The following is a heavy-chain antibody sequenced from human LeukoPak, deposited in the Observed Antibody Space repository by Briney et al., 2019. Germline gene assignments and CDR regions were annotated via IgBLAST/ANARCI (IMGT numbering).Heavy chain of an antibody. CDR3: ARGGITIFGVVISFDY. V-gene: IGHV4-39*01. D-gene: IGHD3-3*01. CDR2: IYYSGST. Sequence: PSETLSLTCTVSGGSISSSSYYWGWIRQPPGKGLEWIGSIYYSGSTYYNPSLKSRVTISVDTSKNQFSLKLSSVTAADTAMYYCARGGITIFGVVISFDYWGQGTLVTVSS. J-gene: IGHJ4*02. CDR1: GGSISSSSYY.